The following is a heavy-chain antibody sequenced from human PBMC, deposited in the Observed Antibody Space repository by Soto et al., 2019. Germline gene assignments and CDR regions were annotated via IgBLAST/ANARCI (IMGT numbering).Heavy chain of an antibody. CDR1: GYNFDNSW. CDR2: IYPGDSDT. Sequence: GESLKISCKASGYNFDNSWIGWVRQMPGKGLEWMGIIYPGDSDTKYSPSFQDQVTISADKSITTAYLQWSSLEASDTAMYYCTGQANPYSYYGMDVWGQGTTVTVSS. J-gene: IGHJ6*02. CDR3: TGQANPYSYYGMDV. V-gene: IGHV5-51*01.